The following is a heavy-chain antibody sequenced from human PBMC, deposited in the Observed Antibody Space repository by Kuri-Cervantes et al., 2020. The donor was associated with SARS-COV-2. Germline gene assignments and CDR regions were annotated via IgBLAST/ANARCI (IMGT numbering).Heavy chain of an antibody. CDR2: ISSNGGST. J-gene: IGHJ6*03. D-gene: IGHD3-16*02. CDR3: AREKVRDYDYVWGSYRHDGYYMDV. Sequence: GGSLRLSCAASGFTFSSYAMHWVRQAPGKGLEYVSAISSNGGSTYYANSVKGRFTISRDNSKNTLYLQMNSLRAEDTAVYYCAREKVRDYDYVWGSYRHDGYYMDVWGKGTTVTVSS. CDR1: GFTFSSYA. V-gene: IGHV3-64*01.